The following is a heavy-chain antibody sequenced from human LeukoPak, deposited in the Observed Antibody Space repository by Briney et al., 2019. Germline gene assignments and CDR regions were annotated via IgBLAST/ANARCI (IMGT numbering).Heavy chain of an antibody. CDR2: IYSGGST. D-gene: IGHD3-16*01. Sequence: PGGSLRLSCAASGFTVSSNYMSWVRQAPGKGLEWVSVIYSGGSTYYADSVKGRFTISRDNSKNTLYLQMNSLRAEDTAVYYCARGRPLGANFWVYWGQGTLVAVSS. V-gene: IGHV3-66*01. CDR3: ARGRPLGANFWVY. J-gene: IGHJ4*02. CDR1: GFTVSSNY.